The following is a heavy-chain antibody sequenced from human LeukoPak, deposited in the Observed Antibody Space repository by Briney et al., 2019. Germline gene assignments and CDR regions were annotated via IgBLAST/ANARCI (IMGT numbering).Heavy chain of an antibody. CDR3: ARVYCSSTSCRYYFDY. V-gene: IGHV1-3*01. D-gene: IGHD2-2*01. J-gene: IGHJ4*02. Sequence: AAVKVSCKASGYTLINYAVHWVRQAPGQRHKWMGWINVVNGNTEYPQKSQGRITITRDTSANTAYMELISLRSEDTAVYFCARVYCSSTSCRYYFDYWGQGTLVTVSS. CDR1: GYTLINYA. CDR2: INVVNGNT.